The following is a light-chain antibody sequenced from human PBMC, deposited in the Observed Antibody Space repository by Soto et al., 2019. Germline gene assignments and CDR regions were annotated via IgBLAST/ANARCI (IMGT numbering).Light chain of an antibody. CDR1: QTISND. CDR3: QQNNKWPPVT. CDR2: GAS. V-gene: IGKV3-15*01. Sequence: EVVMTQSPATVSVSPGEGVTLSCRASQTISNDLAWYQQKPGQAPRLLIYGASTRATGAPARFSGGGSGTEFTLTISSLQSEDFAFYYCQQNNKWPPVTFGGGTKVEIK. J-gene: IGKJ4*01.